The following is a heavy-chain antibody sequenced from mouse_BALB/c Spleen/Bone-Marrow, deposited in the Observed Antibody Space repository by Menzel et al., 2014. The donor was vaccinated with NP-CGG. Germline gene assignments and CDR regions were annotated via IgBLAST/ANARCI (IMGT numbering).Heavy chain of an antibody. Sequence: EVKLMESGPELVKPGASVKISCKASGYTFTDYNMHWVKQSHGKSLEWIGYIYPYNGGTGYNQKFKSKATLTVDNSSSTAYMELRSLTSEDSAVYYCARESSAGYYFDYRGQGTTLTVSS. CDR1: GYTFTDYN. J-gene: IGHJ2*01. V-gene: IGHV1S29*02. CDR3: ARESSAGYYFDY. D-gene: IGHD3-2*02. CDR2: IYPYNGGT.